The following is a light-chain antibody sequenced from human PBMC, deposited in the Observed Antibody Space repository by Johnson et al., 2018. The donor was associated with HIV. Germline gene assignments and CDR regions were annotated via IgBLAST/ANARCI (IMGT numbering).Light chain of an antibody. CDR2: ENN. V-gene: IGLV1-51*02. Sequence: QSVLTQPPSVSAAPGQKVTISCSGSSSNIGYNYVSWYQQFPGTAPKLLIYENNKRPSGIPDRFSGSKSGTSVTLDITGLQTGDEADYYCGTWDSSLSVYVFGTGTKVTVL. CDR1: SSNIGYNY. CDR3: GTWDSSLSVYV. J-gene: IGLJ1*01.